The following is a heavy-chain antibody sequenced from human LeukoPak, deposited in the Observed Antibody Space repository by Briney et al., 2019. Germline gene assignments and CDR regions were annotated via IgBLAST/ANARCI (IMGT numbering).Heavy chain of an antibody. CDR1: GYSFINYY. V-gene: IGHV1-46*01. J-gene: IGHJ4*02. CDR2: INPSGGST. Sequence: ASVGVSCKASGYSFINYYMHWVRQAPGQGLEWMTMINPSGGSTTYAQNFQDRVTVTRDMSTSTVYMELSSLTSEDTAVYYCARTRGYYFDYWGQGTLVTVSS. CDR3: ARTRGYYFDY.